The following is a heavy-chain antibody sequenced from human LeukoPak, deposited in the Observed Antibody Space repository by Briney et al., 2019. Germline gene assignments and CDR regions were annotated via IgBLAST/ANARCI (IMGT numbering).Heavy chain of an antibody. CDR1: GYTFSNYA. CDR3: AKEGPSSSYDS. CDR2: ISTNTAGNP. Sequence: GASVKVSCKASGYTFSNYAMNWVRQAPGQGLERMGWISTNTAGNPTYAQGFTGRFVFSLDTSVTTAYLQINSLKAEDTAVYYCAKEGPSSSYDSWGQGTLVTVSS. V-gene: IGHV7-4-1*02. D-gene: IGHD2-2*01. J-gene: IGHJ4*02.